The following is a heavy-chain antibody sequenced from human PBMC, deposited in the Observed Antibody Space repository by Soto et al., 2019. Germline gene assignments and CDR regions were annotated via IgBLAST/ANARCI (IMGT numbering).Heavy chain of an antibody. Sequence: SETLSLTCAVYGGSFSGYYWSWIRQPPGKGLEWIGEINHSGSTNYNPSLKSRVTISVDTSKNQFSLKLSSVTAADTAVYYCARVRTTYQKDFDYWGQGTLVTVSS. CDR2: INHSGST. CDR1: GGSFSGYY. J-gene: IGHJ4*02. CDR3: ARVRTTYQKDFDY. D-gene: IGHD1-7*01. V-gene: IGHV4-34*01.